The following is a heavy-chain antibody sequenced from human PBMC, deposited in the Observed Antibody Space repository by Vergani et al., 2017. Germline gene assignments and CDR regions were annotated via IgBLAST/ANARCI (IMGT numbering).Heavy chain of an antibody. CDR2: IDWDDDK. Sequence: QVTLKESGPALVKPTQTLTLTCTFSGFSLSTSGMRVSWIRQPPGKALEWLARIDWDDDKFYSTSLKTRLTNSKDTSKNQVVLTMTNMDPVYPATYYCARIAVGDAVDIWDRGTMVIVSS. J-gene: IGHJ3*02. D-gene: IGHD2-15*01. V-gene: IGHV2-70*04. CDR1: GFSLSTSGMR. CDR3: ARIAVGDAVDI.